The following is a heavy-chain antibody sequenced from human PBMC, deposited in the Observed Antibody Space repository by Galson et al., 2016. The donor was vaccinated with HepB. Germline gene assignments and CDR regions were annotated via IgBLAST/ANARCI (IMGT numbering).Heavy chain of an antibody. CDR2: IKWGGSEK. V-gene: IGHV3-7*01. J-gene: IGHJ6*03. D-gene: IGHD1-26*01. Sequence: SLRLSCATSGFTFSSYWMTWVRQAPGKGLEWVANIKWGGSEKYYVDSVKGRFTISRDNANSSLYLQMSSLRVEDTAVYYCARDRGPGGMDVWGKGTTVTVSS. CDR3: ARDRGPGGMDV. CDR1: GFTFSSYW.